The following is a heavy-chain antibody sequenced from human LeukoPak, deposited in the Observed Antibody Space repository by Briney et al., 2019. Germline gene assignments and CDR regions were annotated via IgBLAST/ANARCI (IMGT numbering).Heavy chain of an antibody. CDR1: GYTFTGYY. Sequence: ASVRVSCKASGYTFTGYYIHWVQQAPGQGLEWMGWVNPNDGGTIYTQRFQGRVTMTWDTSITTAYMELSSLTSDDTAVYYCARDLDSSWTGYFQYWGQGTLVTVSS. CDR2: VNPNDGGT. J-gene: IGHJ1*01. D-gene: IGHD6-13*01. V-gene: IGHV1-2*02. CDR3: ARDLDSSWTGYFQY.